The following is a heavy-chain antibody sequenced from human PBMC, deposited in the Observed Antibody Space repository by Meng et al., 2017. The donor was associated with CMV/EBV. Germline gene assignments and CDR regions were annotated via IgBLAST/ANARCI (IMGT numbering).Heavy chain of an antibody. Sequence: GGSLRLSCKGSGYKFINHWIGWVRQMPGKGFEWMGMIYPGDSDTRYSPSFQGQVTISADKSISTAYLQWPSLKASDNAMYYCARLGGDGYLDAFDIWGQGAVVTVSS. CDR2: IYPGDSDT. J-gene: IGHJ3*02. CDR1: GYKFINHW. V-gene: IGHV5-51*01. D-gene: IGHD5-24*01. CDR3: ARLGGDGYLDAFDI.